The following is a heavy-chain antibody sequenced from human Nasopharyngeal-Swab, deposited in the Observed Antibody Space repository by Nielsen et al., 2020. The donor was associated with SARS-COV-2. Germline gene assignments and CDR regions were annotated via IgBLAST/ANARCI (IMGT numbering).Heavy chain of an antibody. CDR2: IRYDGLNQ. D-gene: IGHD3-16*01. CDR3: AKDHKMDSGGGVGYMDV. V-gene: IGHV3-30*02. CDR1: GFIFSSYG. Sequence: GESLKISCAASGFIFSSYGMHWVRQAPGKGLEWVAFIRYDGLNQHYADSVKGRFSISRDSSENTLYLQLNSLRADDTAVYYCAKDHKMDSGGGVGYMDVWGKGTTVTVSS. J-gene: IGHJ6*03.